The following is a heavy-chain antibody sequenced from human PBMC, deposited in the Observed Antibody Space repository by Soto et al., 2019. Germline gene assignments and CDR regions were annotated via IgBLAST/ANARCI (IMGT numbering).Heavy chain of an antibody. Sequence: EVQLVESWGGLVQAGGSLRLFCTASGFPFRNYNSNWVFQAPVKGREWVSSICTGGAYMFYADSVKGRFTISRDNAQNSQLLQIASPRAADMALYSCAMAISSQCGDYIYSCAQGTLV. J-gene: IGHJ4*02. CDR3: AMAISSQCGDYIYS. CDR2: ICTGGAYM. CDR1: GFPFRNYN. D-gene: IGHD2-21*01. V-gene: IGHV3-21*06.